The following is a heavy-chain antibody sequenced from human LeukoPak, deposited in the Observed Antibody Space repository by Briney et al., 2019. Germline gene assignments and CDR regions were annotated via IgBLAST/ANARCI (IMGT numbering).Heavy chain of an antibody. J-gene: IGHJ4*02. CDR2: MNPNSGNT. CDR3: ARGPPIVVVVAATQVLDY. D-gene: IGHD2-15*01. Sequence: ASVKVSCKASGYTFTSYDIDCVRQATGQGLEWMGWMNPNSGNTGYAQEFQGRVTITRNTSISTAYMELSSLRSEDTAVYYCARGPPIVVVVAATQVLDYWGQGTLVTVSS. V-gene: IGHV1-8*03. CDR1: GYTFTSYD.